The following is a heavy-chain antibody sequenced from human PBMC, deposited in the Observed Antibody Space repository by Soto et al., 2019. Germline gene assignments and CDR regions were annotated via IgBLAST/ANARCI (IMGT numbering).Heavy chain of an antibody. V-gene: IGHV1-69*01. CDR1: GGTFNNFA. Sequence: QVQLVQSGAEVKKPGSSVKVSCQASGGTFNNFAFTWVRQAPGQGLEWVGGIMPVFHTTNIAQTFQDRITVTADDFTTTVYMEMTSLRYDDTAVYYCATATISPVSATLYHYGMDVWGQGTTVTVSS. D-gene: IGHD6-25*01. CDR2: IMPVFHTT. J-gene: IGHJ6*02. CDR3: ATATISPVSATLYHYGMDV.